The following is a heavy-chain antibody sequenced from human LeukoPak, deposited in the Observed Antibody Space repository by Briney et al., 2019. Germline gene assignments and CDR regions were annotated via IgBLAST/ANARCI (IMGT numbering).Heavy chain of an antibody. V-gene: IGHV3-23*01. J-gene: IGHJ4*02. CDR1: GFTFSSYA. CDR2: ISGSGGST. D-gene: IGHD3-22*01. Sequence: RGSLRLSCAASGFTFSSYAMSWVRQAPGKGLEWVSAISGSGGSTYYADSVKGRFTISRDNSKNTLYLQMNSLRAEDTAVYYCAKGGPYYYDSSGSDFDYWGQGTLVTVSS. CDR3: AKGGPYYYDSSGSDFDY.